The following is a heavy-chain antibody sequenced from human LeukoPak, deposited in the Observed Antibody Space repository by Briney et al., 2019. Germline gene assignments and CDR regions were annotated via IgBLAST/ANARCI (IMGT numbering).Heavy chain of an antibody. CDR3: AAIVGATGGWFDP. Sequence: GGSLRLSCAASGFTFSSYGMHWVRQAPGKGLEWVAVIWYDGSNKYYADSVKGRFTISRDNSKNTLYLQMNSLGAEDTAVYYCAAIVGATGGWFDPWGQGTLVTVSS. CDR2: IWYDGSNK. J-gene: IGHJ5*02. CDR1: GFTFSSYG. D-gene: IGHD1-26*01. V-gene: IGHV3-33*01.